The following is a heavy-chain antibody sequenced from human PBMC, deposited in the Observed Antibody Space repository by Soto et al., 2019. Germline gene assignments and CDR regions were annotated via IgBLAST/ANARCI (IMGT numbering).Heavy chain of an antibody. CDR2: ISGSSVDT. J-gene: IGHJ4*02. V-gene: IGHV3-11*06. D-gene: IGHD6-6*01. Sequence: QVQLVESGGGLVKPGGSLRLSCAASGFTFGDYYMSWIRQAPGKGLEWVSYISGSSVDTNYADSVKGRFTISRDNAKHSLYLQMTSPRAEDTAVYYCARHRRHSSSSNFDHWGQGTLVTVSA. CDR1: GFTFGDYY. CDR3: ARHRRHSSSSNFDH.